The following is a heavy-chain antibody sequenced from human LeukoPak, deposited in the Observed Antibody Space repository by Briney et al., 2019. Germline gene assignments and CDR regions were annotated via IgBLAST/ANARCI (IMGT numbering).Heavy chain of an antibody. CDR3: ARHSGLRSPFDP. J-gene: IGHJ5*02. D-gene: IGHD3-3*01. CDR1: GGSISTTNYY. V-gene: IGHV4-39*01. CDR2: IYSSGNT. Sequence: PSETLSLTCTVSGGSISTTNYYWGWIRQPPGRDLEWIGSIYSSGNTYYNPSLESRVTISVDTSKDQLSLKLTSATAADTSVYYCARHSGLRSPFDPWGQGTLVTVSS.